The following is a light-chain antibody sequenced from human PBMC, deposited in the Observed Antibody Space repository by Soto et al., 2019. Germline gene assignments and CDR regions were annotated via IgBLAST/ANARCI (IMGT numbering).Light chain of an antibody. CDR2: AAS. V-gene: IGKV1-39*01. Sequence: DIQMTQSPSSLSVSVGDRVTITCRASQSITNYLNWYQQKPGKAPKLLVYAASSLQSGVPSRFSGNGSGTDFTLTISSLQPEDFATYYCQQSDSYPYTFGWGTKLELK. J-gene: IGKJ2*01. CDR1: QSITNY. CDR3: QQSDSYPYT.